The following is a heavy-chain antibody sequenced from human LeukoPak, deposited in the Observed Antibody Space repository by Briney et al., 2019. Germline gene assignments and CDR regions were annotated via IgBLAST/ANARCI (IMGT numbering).Heavy chain of an antibody. D-gene: IGHD3-16*02. J-gene: IGHJ4*02. CDR2: IKQDESEK. CDR3: VRSDYRVLVARRAGFDY. CDR1: GFTFSNYW. Sequence: GGSLRLSCAASGFTFSNYWMSWVRQAPGKGLEWVAKIKQDESEKYYVDSVKGRFTISRDNAKNSLHLQMNSLRVEDTAVYYCVRSDYRVLVARRAGFDYWGQGTLVTVSS. V-gene: IGHV3-7*01.